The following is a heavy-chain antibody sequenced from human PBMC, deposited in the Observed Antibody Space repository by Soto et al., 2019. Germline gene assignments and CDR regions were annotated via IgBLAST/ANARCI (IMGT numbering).Heavy chain of an antibody. CDR3: AYSGYDYYYGMDV. Sequence: PGGSLRLSCAASGFTFSSYAMHWVRQAPGKGLEWVAVISYDGSNKYYADSVKGRFTISRDNSKNTLYLQMNSLGAEDTAVYYCAYSGYDYYYGMDVWGQGTTVTVSS. J-gene: IGHJ6*02. CDR1: GFTFSSYA. D-gene: IGHD5-12*01. V-gene: IGHV3-30-3*01. CDR2: ISYDGSNK.